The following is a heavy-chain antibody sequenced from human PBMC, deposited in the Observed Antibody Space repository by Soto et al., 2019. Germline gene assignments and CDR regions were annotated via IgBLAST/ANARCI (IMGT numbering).Heavy chain of an antibody. V-gene: IGHV1-58*01. Sequence: ASVKVSCKASGFTFSHSAVQWVRQARGQRLEWIGWIVVTSGNTDYAQKFQDRVTVTRDMSTNTVYLELSSLTSEDTALYYCAANPRFTSGWYGFSTSYYYAMDVWGQGTTVTVSS. CDR2: IVVTSGNT. CDR1: GFTFSHSA. CDR3: AANPRFTSGWYGFSTSYYYAMDV. J-gene: IGHJ6*02. D-gene: IGHD6-19*01.